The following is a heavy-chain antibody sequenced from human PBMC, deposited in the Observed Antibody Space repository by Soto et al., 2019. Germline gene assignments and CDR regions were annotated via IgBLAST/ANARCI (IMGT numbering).Heavy chain of an antibody. CDR1: GGSFSGYY. CDR3: AREERKGIISWFDP. Sequence: SETLSLTCAVYGGSFSGYYWSWIRQPPGKGLEWIGEINHSGSTNYNPSLKSRVTISVDTSKNQFSPKLSSVSAADTAVYFCAREERKGIISWFDPWGQGTPVTVSS. D-gene: IGHD2-21*01. V-gene: IGHV4-34*01. J-gene: IGHJ5*02. CDR2: INHSGST.